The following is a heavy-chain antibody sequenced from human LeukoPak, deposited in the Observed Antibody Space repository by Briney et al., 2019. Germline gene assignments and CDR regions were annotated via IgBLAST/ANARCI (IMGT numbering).Heavy chain of an antibody. CDR1: GDSISSGGYY. CDR2: IYYSGST. Sequence: PSQTLSLTCTVSGDSISSGGYYWSWIRQHPGKGLEWIGYIYYSGSTYYNPSLKSRVTISVDTSKNQFSLKLSSVTAADTAVYYCARGTMIVPLDYWGQGTLVTVSS. D-gene: IGHD3-22*01. CDR3: ARGTMIVPLDY. J-gene: IGHJ4*02. V-gene: IGHV4-31*03.